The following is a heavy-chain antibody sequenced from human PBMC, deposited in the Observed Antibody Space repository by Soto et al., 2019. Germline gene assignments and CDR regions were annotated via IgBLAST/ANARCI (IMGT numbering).Heavy chain of an antibody. D-gene: IGHD3-22*01. J-gene: IGHJ4*02. V-gene: IGHV3-23*01. CDR3: AKDAPMYYYDSSGYFDY. CDR2: ISGSGGST. CDR1: GFTFSSYA. Sequence: GESLKISCAASGFTFSSYAMSWVRQAPGKGLEWVSAISGSGGSTYYADSVKGRFTISRDNSKNTLYLQMNSLRAEDTAVYYCAKDAPMYYYDSSGYFDYWGQGTLVTVSS.